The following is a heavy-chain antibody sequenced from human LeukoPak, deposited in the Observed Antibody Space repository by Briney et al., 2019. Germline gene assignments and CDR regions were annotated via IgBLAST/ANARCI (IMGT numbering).Heavy chain of an antibody. V-gene: IGHV3-9*03. CDR2: ISWNSGSI. CDR1: GFTFDDYA. Sequence: PGGSLRLSCAASGFTFDDYAMHWVRQAPGKGLEWVSGISWNSGSIGYADSVKGRFTISRDNAKNSLYLQMNSLRAEDMALYYCAKAEGAVAGTFDYWGQGTLVTVSS. CDR3: AKAEGAVAGTFDY. D-gene: IGHD6-19*01. J-gene: IGHJ4*02.